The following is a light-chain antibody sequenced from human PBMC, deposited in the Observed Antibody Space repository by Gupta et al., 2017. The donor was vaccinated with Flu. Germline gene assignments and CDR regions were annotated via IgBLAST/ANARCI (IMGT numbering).Light chain of an antibody. CDR2: DNT. CDR3: QGWDSSSDHPVV. Sequence: VSVAPGQTARITCGENNIGSKSVHWYQQKPGQAPVVVVYDNTDRPSGIPERFSGSNSGTTATLTISRVEAGDEADYFCQGWDSSSDHPVVFGGGTKLTVL. CDR1: NIGSKS. V-gene: IGLV3-21*02. J-gene: IGLJ2*01.